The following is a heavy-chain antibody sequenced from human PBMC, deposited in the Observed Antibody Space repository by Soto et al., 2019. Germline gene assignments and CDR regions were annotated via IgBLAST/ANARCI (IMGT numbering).Heavy chain of an antibody. V-gene: IGHV3-23*01. CDR3: AKGLLTGSNRYDALDA. D-gene: IGHD3-9*01. CDR1: GFTFSSYP. J-gene: IGHJ6*02. Sequence: EVQVLEFGGGLVSPGGSLRLSCAASGFTFSSYPMNWVRRAPGKGLEWVAAISSSGAVTYYADSVKGRFTISRDNSKNTLFLQMNSRGAQDAALYHCAKGLLTGSNRYDALDAWGQGTTVAVSS. CDR2: ISSSGAVT.